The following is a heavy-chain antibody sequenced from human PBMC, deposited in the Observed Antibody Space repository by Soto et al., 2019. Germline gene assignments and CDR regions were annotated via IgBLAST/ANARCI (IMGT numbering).Heavy chain of an antibody. Sequence: KPSETLSLTCTVSGGSISSGGYYWSWIRQHPGKGLEWIGYIYYSGSTYYNPSLKSRVTISVDTSKNQFSLKLSSVTAADTAVYYCASGVVPAAMEYYYYYMDVWGKGTTVTVSS. CDR3: ASGVVPAAMEYYYYYMDV. J-gene: IGHJ6*03. D-gene: IGHD2-2*01. CDR2: IYYSGST. CDR1: GGSISSGGYY. V-gene: IGHV4-31*03.